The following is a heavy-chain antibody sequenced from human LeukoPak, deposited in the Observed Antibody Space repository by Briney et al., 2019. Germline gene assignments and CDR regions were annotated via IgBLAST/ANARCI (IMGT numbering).Heavy chain of an antibody. CDR2: INPNSGGT. J-gene: IGHJ6*03. V-gene: IGHV1-2*02. D-gene: IGHD6-13*01. Sequence: ASVKVSCKASGYTFTGYYMHWVRQAPGQGLEWMGWINPNSGGTNYAQEFQGRVTITRDTSASTAYMELSSLRSEDMAVYYCARGSSSWYDYYYYMDVWGKGTTVTVSS. CDR3: ARGSSSWYDYYYYMDV. CDR1: GYTFTGYY.